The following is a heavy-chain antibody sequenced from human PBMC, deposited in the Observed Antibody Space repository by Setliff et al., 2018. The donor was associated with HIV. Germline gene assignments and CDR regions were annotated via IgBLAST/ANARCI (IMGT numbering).Heavy chain of an antibody. Sequence: GGSLRLSCAASGFTFSSHAMTWVRQAPGQGLEWVSIISGSGISTYYADSVKGRFTISRDNAKNPLYLQMNSLRAEDTAVYYCAKDQTMEAFYYYYGMDVWGQGTTVTVSS. CDR2: ISGSGIST. CDR3: AKDQTMEAFYYYYGMDV. J-gene: IGHJ6*02. CDR1: GFTFSSHA. D-gene: IGHD3-10*01. V-gene: IGHV3-23*01.